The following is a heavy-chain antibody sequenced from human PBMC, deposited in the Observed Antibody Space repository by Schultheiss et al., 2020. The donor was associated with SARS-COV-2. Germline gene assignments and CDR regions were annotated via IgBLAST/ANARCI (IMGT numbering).Heavy chain of an antibody. CDR1: GFTFNYYA. CDR2: ISYDGSNK. V-gene: IGHV3-30*18. Sequence: GGSLRLSCAASGFTFNYYAMYWVRQAPGRGLECVAAISYDGSNKHYANSVRGRFTVSRDNSKKTLYLHLSSLGTEDTAVYYCAKAGDTSGYPIDYWGQGTLVTVSS. D-gene: IGHD3-22*01. CDR3: AKAGDTSGYPIDY. J-gene: IGHJ4*02.